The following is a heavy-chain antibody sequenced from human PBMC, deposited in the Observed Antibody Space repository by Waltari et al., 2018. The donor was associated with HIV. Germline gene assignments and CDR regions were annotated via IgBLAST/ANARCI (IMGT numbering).Heavy chain of an antibody. CDR1: GDSLSSGGYS. Sequence: QLQLQESGSGLVKPSQTLSLTCAVSGDSLSSGGYSWSWLRQPPGKGLEWIGYIYHSGSTDYNPSLESRVTISINRSKDQFSLKLTSVTAADTAVYYCASGGGYCSGGTCYPNYFDYWGQGSLVTVSS. D-gene: IGHD2-15*01. CDR3: ASGGGYCSGGTCYPNYFDY. V-gene: IGHV4-30-2*01. J-gene: IGHJ4*02. CDR2: IYHSGST.